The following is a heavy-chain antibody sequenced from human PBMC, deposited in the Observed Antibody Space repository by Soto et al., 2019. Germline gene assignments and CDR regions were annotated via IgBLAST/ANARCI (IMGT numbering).Heavy chain of an antibody. Sequence: ASVKVACKASGYTFTGYYMHWVRQAPGQGFEWMGRISPKSGGTNYAQKFEGRVTMTRDTSLKTAYMELSSLISEDTAVYYCARPPGYISDWYYFDLWGQGTLVTVSS. J-gene: IGHJ4*02. V-gene: IGHV1-2*02. D-gene: IGHD3-9*01. CDR1: GYTFTGYY. CDR3: ARPPGYISDWYYFDL. CDR2: ISPKSGGT.